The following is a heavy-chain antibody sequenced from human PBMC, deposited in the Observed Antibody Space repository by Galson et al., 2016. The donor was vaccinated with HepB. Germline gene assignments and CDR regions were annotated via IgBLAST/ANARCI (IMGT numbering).Heavy chain of an antibody. CDR1: GFTFSTSP. V-gene: IGHV3-23*01. D-gene: IGHD2-2*01. CDR2: ITGSGDRT. J-gene: IGHJ3*02. Sequence: SLRLSCAASGFTFSTSPMTWVRQAPGKGLEWVSSITGSGDRTYYADSVKGRFTISRDNSQNTLFLQMNTLRVEDTAVYYCTRDLSLGMPGGFDIWGQGTTVTVAS. CDR3: TRDLSLGMPGGFDI.